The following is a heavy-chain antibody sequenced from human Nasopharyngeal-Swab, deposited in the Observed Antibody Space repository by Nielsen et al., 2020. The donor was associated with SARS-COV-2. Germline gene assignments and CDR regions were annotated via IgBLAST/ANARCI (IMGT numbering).Heavy chain of an antibody. CDR3: ARGGYSSGWPDRYGMDV. CDR2: INPNSGGT. V-gene: IGHV1-2*04. Sequence: ASVKVSCKASGDTFTGYYMHWVRPAPGQGLEWMGWINPNSGGTNYAQKFQGWVTMTRDTSISTAYMELSRLRSDDTAVYYCARGGYSSGWPDRYGMDVWGQGTTVTVSS. D-gene: IGHD6-19*01. J-gene: IGHJ6*02. CDR1: GDTFTGYY.